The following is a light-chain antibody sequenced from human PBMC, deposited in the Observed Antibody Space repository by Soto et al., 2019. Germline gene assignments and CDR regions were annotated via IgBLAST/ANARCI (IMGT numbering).Light chain of an antibody. J-gene: IGLJ1*01. CDR3: SSFSGSNNYV. CDR1: SSDVGDYNF. V-gene: IGLV2-8*01. Sequence: QSVLTQPPSASGSPGQSVTISCTGTSSDVGDYNFVSWYQQHPGKAPKLMIYEVSERPSGVPDRFSGSKSGNTASLTVSGLQAEDEADYYCSSFSGSNNYVFGTGTKPTVL. CDR2: EVS.